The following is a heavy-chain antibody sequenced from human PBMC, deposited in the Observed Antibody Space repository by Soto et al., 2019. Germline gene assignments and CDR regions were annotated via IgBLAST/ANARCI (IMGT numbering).Heavy chain of an antibody. D-gene: IGHD3-9*01. Sequence: GGSLRLSCAASGFTFNNYWMHRVRQAPGKGLVWVSHINSDGSSTSYADSVKGRFTISRDNAKNTLYLQMNSLRAEDTAVYYCARGREVILRYFDWSTNGVDWFDPWGQGTLVTVSS. CDR1: GFTFNNYW. J-gene: IGHJ5*02. CDR3: ARGREVILRYFDWSTNGVDWFDP. CDR2: INSDGSST. V-gene: IGHV3-74*01.